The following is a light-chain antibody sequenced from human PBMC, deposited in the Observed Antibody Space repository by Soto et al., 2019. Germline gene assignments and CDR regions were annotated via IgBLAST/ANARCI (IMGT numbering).Light chain of an antibody. CDR2: DVS. CDR3: SSYTSSSAPVV. V-gene: IGLV2-14*01. J-gene: IGLJ2*01. CDR1: SSDVGGYNY. Sequence: QSALTQPASVSGSPGQSITISCTGTSSDVGGYNYVSWYQQHPGKAPKLMIYDVSKRPSGVSNRFSGSKSGNTASLTISGLQAEDEDDYYCSSYTSSSAPVVFGGGTKLTVL.